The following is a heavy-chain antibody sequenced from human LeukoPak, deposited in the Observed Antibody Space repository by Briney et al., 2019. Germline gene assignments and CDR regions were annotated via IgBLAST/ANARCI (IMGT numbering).Heavy chain of an antibody. V-gene: IGHV3-30*02. Sequence: GSLGLSFEAAGFNFRRFGMQWVRQAPGKGLGMGAFIRRDGDVIYYADSVKGRFTISRDNSKNTLYLQMNSLRAEDTAVYYCAKEGDNWNYKTFDYWGQGTLVTVSS. CDR3: AKEGDNWNYKTFDY. CDR2: IRRDGDVI. CDR1: GFNFRRFG. D-gene: IGHD1-7*01. J-gene: IGHJ4*02.